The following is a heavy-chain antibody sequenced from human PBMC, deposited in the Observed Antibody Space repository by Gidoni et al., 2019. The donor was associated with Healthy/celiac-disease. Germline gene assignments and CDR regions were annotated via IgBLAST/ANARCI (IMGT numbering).Heavy chain of an antibody. CDR2: MYPGDSDT. V-gene: IGHV5-51*03. CDR1: GYSFTSYW. Sequence: EVQLVKSGAEVKKPGESLKISCKGSGYSFTSYWIGWVRQRPGKGLEWMGIMYPGDSDTRYSPSFQGQVTLSADKSISTAYLQWSSLKASDTAMYYCARRGDGYNLAVDYWGQGTLVTVSS. D-gene: IGHD5-12*01. CDR3: ARRGDGYNLAVDY. J-gene: IGHJ4*02.